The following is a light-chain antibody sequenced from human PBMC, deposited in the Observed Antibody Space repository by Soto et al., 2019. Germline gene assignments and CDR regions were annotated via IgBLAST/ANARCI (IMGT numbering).Light chain of an antibody. Sequence: DIQMTQSPSSLSASVGDRVTITCRASQSISSYLNWYQQKPGKAPKLLIYAASSLQSGVPSRFSGSGSGTDFTLTISSLQPEDFATYYCQQSYSVFGGGTKMEIK. CDR2: AAS. J-gene: IGKJ4*01. CDR3: QQSYSV. V-gene: IGKV1-39*01. CDR1: QSISSY.